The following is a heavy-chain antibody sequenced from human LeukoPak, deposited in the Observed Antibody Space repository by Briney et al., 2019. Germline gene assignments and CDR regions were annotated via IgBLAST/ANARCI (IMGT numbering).Heavy chain of an antibody. CDR2: ISYDGSNK. CDR1: GFTFSSYA. Sequence: GSLRLSCAASGFTFSSYAMHWVRQAPGKGLEWVAVISYDGSNKYYADSVKGRFTISRDNSKSTLYLQMNSLRAEDTAVYYCARDVFYHSSSSGFDYWGQGTLVTVSS. V-gene: IGHV3-30*01. J-gene: IGHJ4*02. D-gene: IGHD6-6*01. CDR3: ARDVFYHSSSSGFDY.